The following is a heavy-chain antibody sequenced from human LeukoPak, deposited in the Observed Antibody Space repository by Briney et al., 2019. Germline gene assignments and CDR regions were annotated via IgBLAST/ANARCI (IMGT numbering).Heavy chain of an antibody. V-gene: IGHV4-38-2*02. CDR1: GYFIGSGYY. Sequence: PSETLSLTCTVSGYFIGSGYYWGWIRQPPGKGLEWIGTIYYTGISYYNPSLESRVTSSLDTSKNQFSLTLNSVTAADTAVYYCARDCGYSSGWARGDAFDIWGQGTMVTVSS. J-gene: IGHJ3*02. CDR2: IYYTGIS. CDR3: ARDCGYSSGWARGDAFDI. D-gene: IGHD6-19*01.